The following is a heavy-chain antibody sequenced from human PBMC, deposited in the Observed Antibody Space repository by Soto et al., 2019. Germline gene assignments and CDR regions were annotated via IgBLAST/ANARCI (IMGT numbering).Heavy chain of an antibody. CDR1: GFTFSNHA. V-gene: IGHV3-23*01. CDR2: TVGNLAST. D-gene: IGHD1-26*01. J-gene: IGHJ4*02. CDR3: VREGSVGVGGFDF. Sequence: GGSLRLSCAASGFTFSNHAMHWVRQAPRDVREWVSGTVGNLASTIYTDSVKGRFTISTDNSKNTLYLHMKSLRAEDTDIYDCVREGSVGVGGFDFWGQGTLVTVSS.